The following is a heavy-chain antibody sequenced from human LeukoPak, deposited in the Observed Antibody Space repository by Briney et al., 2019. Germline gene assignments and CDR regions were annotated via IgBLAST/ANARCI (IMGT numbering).Heavy chain of an antibody. J-gene: IGHJ4*02. V-gene: IGHV3-33*08. Sequence: GGSLRLSCAASGFTFSSYSMNWVRQAPGKGLEWVAVIWYDGSNKYYADSVKGRFTISRDNSKNTLYLQMNSLRAEDTAVYYCAREYYDSSGSYYFDYWGQGTLVTVSS. CDR2: IWYDGSNK. D-gene: IGHD3-22*01. CDR1: GFTFSSYS. CDR3: AREYYDSSGSYYFDY.